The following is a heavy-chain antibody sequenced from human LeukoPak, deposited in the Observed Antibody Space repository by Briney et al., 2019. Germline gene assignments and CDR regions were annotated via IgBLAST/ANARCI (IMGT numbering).Heavy chain of an antibody. Sequence: GGSLRLSCAASGFTVSSNYMSWVRQAPGKGLEWVSVIYSGGSTYYADSVKGRFTISRDNSKNTLYLQMNSLRAEDTAVYHCARGFAQLVSPMSGYYYYMDVWGKGTTVTVSS. CDR2: IYSGGST. D-gene: IGHD6-6*01. CDR1: GFTVSSNY. J-gene: IGHJ6*03. V-gene: IGHV3-53*01. CDR3: ARGFAQLVSPMSGYYYYMDV.